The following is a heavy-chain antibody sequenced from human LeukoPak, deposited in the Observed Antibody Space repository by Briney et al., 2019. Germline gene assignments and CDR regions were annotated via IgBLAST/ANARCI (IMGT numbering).Heavy chain of an antibody. CDR2: ISSSSSTI. CDR1: GFTFSSYA. V-gene: IGHV3-48*01. CDR3: ARHGVRGVIR. Sequence: QPGGSLRLSCAASGFTFSSYAMSWVRQAPGKGLEWVSYISSSSSTIYYADSVKGRFTISRDNAKNSLYLQMNSLRAEDTAVYYCARHGVRGVIRWGQGTLVTVSS. J-gene: IGHJ4*02. D-gene: IGHD3-10*01.